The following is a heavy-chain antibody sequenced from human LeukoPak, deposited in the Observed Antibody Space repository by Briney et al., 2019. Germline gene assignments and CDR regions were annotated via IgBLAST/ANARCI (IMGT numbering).Heavy chain of an antibody. V-gene: IGHV3-11*01. D-gene: IGHD2-8*02. CDR3: ATYRQVLLPFES. Sequence: KPGGSLRLSCAASGFTFSDYYMSWIRQAPGKGLEWVSYISSSGSTIYYADSVRGRFTISRDNSKSTLSLQMNSLRAEDTAIYYCATYRQVLLPFESWGQGTLVTVSS. CDR2: ISSSGSTI. CDR1: GFTFSDYY. J-gene: IGHJ4*02.